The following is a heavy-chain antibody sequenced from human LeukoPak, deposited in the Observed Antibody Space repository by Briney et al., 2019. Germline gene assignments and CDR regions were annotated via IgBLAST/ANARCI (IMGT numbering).Heavy chain of an antibody. CDR2: IYSSGGT. D-gene: IGHD3-3*01. Sequence: WETLSLTCTVSGGSISSYYWSWIRQPAGKGLEWIGRIYSSGGTNYNPSLKSRVTMSVDTSKNQFSLKLSSVTAADTAVYYCAREFDFWSGYYDFDYWGQGTLGTVSS. V-gene: IGHV4-4*07. CDR3: AREFDFWSGYYDFDY. J-gene: IGHJ4*02. CDR1: GGSISSYY.